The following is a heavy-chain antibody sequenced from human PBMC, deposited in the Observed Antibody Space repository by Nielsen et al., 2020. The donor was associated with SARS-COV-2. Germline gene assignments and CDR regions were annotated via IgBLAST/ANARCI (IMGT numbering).Heavy chain of an antibody. CDR3: ARDILVMDSSSSFNYMDV. V-gene: IGHV1-46*01. J-gene: IGHJ6*03. Sequence: ASVNVSCKASGYTFTSYYMHWLRQAPPQGLEWMGIINPSGGSTSYAQKFQGRVTMTRDTSTSTVNMELSSLRSEDTAVYYCARDILVMDSSSSFNYMDVWGKGTTVTVSS. CDR1: GYTFTSYY. D-gene: IGHD6-6*01. CDR2: INPSGGST.